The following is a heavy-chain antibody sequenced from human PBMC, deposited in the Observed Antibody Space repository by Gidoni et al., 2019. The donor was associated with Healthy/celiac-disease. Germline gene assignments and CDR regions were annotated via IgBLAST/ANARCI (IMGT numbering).Heavy chain of an antibody. CDR1: GGTFSSYA. CDR3: ASLAEEYSGYDPGNGAFDI. D-gene: IGHD5-12*01. J-gene: IGHJ3*02. CDR2: IIPIFGTA. V-gene: IGHV1-69*01. Sequence: QVQLVQSGAEVKKPGTSVKVSCKASGGTFSSYAISWVRQAPGQGLEWMGGIIPIFGTANYAQKFQGRVTITADESTSTAYMELSSLRSEDTAVYYCASLAEEYSGYDPGNGAFDIWGQGTMVTVSS.